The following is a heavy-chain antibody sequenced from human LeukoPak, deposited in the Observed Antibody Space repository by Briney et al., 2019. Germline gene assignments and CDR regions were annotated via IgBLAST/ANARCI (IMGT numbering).Heavy chain of an antibody. CDR1: GFTFSSYS. CDR3: ARSSVYYYGMDV. Sequence: GGSLRLSCAASGFTFSSYSMNWVRQAPGKGLEWVSSISSSSGYIYYADSVKGRFTISRDNAKNSLYLQMNSLRAEDTAVYYCARSSVYYYGMDVWGQGTTVTVSS. J-gene: IGHJ6*02. V-gene: IGHV3-21*01. CDR2: ISSSSGYI.